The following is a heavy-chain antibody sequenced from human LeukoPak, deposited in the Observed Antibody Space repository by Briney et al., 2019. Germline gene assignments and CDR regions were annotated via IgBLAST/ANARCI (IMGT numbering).Heavy chain of an antibody. V-gene: IGHV1-2*02. CDR3: ASRHSSGWYYFDY. Sequence: ASVKVSCKASGYTFTGYYMHWVRQAPGQGLEWMGWINPNSGGTNYAQKFQGRVTMTRDTSISTAYMELSRLTSADTAVYYCASRHSSGWYYFDYWGQGTLVTVSS. CDR2: INPNSGGT. CDR1: GYTFTGYY. D-gene: IGHD6-19*01. J-gene: IGHJ4*02.